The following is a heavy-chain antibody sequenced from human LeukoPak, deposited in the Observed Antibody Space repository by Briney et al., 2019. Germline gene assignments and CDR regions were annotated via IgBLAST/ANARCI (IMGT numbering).Heavy chain of an antibody. J-gene: IGHJ5*02. CDR2: INPNSGGT. CDR1: GYSFTDYY. CDR3: ARADRLHGGPYLIGP. D-gene: IGHD2-21*01. Sequence: ASVKVSCKTSGYSFTDYYMHWVRQAPGQGLEWLGWINPNSGGTSSAQKFQGRVTMTRDTSITTVYMEVSWLTSDDTAIYYCARADRLHGGPYLIGPWGQGTLITVSS. V-gene: IGHV1-2*02.